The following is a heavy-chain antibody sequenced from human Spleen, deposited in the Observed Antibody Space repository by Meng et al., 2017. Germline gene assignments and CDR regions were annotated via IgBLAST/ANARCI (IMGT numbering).Heavy chain of an antibody. D-gene: IGHD4-17*01. CDR3: AKEGGDYYYYYGMDV. CDR1: GGSISTYY. CDR2: ISNSGTT. Sequence: SETLSLTCTVSGGSISTYYWSWIRQPPGKGLEWIGYISNSGTTNYNPSLKSRVIISVDTSKDQFSLELTSVTAADTALYYCAKEGGDYYYYYGMDVWGQGTTVTVSS. J-gene: IGHJ6*02. V-gene: IGHV4-59*01.